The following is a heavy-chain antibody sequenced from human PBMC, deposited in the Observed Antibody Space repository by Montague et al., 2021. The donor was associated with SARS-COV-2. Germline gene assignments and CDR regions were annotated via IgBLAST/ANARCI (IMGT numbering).Heavy chain of an antibody. CDR2: TYWDDDK. CDR3: AHRPSIAAAGTFRFDP. Sequence: PALVTPTQTLTLTCTFSGFSLSTSGVGVGWIRQPPGKALEWLALTYWDDDKRYSPSLKSRLTITKDTSKNQVALTMTNMDPVDTATYYCAHRPSIAAAGTFRFDPWGQGTLVTVSS. CDR1: GFSLSTSGVG. D-gene: IGHD6-13*01. V-gene: IGHV2-5*02. J-gene: IGHJ5*02.